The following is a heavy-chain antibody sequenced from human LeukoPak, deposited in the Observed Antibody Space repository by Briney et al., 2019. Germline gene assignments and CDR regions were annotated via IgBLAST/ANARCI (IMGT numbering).Heavy chain of an antibody. D-gene: IGHD2-15*01. J-gene: IGHJ6*02. CDR3: SCSLFYYYGMDV. CDR1: GFTFSSYA. V-gene: IGHV3-23*01. Sequence: GGSLRLSCAASGFTFSSYAMSWVRQAPGKGLEWVSAISGSGGSTHYADSVKGRFTISRDNSKNTLYLQMNSLRAEDTAVYYCSCSLFYYYGMDVWGQGTTVTVSS. CDR2: ISGSGGST.